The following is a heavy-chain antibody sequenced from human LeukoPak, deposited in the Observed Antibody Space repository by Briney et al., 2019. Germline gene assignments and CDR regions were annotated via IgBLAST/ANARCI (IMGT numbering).Heavy chain of an antibody. CDR1: GFTFSSYA. V-gene: IGHV3-23*01. CDR2: ISNSGGST. D-gene: IGHD3-10*01. Sequence: SLRLSCAASGFTFSSYAMSWVRQAPGKGLGLVSVISNSGGSTFYADSVKGRFTISRDNSKNTLYLQMNSLRAEDTAVYYCAKRASGSGTSLYYFDYWGQGTLVTVSS. CDR3: AKRASGSGTSLYYFDY. J-gene: IGHJ4*02.